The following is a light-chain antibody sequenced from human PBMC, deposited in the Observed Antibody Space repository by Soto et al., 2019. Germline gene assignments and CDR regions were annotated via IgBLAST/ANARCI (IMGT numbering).Light chain of an antibody. CDR3: TSYTITSTYV. CDR1: SSDVGGYDY. V-gene: IGLV2-14*01. J-gene: IGLJ1*01. Sequence: QSALTQPASVSGSPGQSITISCTGTSSDVGGYDYVSWYQQHPGKAPKFMIYEVTNRPSGVSHRFSGSKSGNTASLTISGLQAEDEADYYCTSYTITSTYVFGTGTKVTVL. CDR2: EVT.